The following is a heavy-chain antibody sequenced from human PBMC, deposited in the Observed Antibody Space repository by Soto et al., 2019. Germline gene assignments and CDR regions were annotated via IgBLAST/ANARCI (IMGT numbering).Heavy chain of an antibody. V-gene: IGHV3-7*01. D-gene: IGHD2-2*01. CDR1: GFTFSSYW. Sequence: GGSLRLSCAASGFTFSSYWMSWVRQAPGKGLEWVANIKQDGSEKYYVDSVKGRFTISRDNAKNSLYLQMNSLRAEDTAVYYCARDFLLYRYSRGQLLNYYYGMDVWGQGTTVTVSS. J-gene: IGHJ6*02. CDR2: IKQDGSEK. CDR3: ARDFLLYRYSRGQLLNYYYGMDV.